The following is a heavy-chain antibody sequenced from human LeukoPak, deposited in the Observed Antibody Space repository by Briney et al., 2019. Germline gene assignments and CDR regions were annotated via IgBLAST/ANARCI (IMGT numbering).Heavy chain of an antibody. D-gene: IGHD3-3*01. CDR1: GFTFSSYW. Sequence: PGGSLRLSCAASGFTFSSYWMSWVRQAPGKGLEWVANIKQDGSEKYYVDSVKGRFTISRDNAKNSLYLQMNSLRAEDTAVYYCARGRRERITAFGDIWGQGTMVTVSS. J-gene: IGHJ3*02. V-gene: IGHV3-7*01. CDR3: ARGRRERITAFGDI. CDR2: IKQDGSEK.